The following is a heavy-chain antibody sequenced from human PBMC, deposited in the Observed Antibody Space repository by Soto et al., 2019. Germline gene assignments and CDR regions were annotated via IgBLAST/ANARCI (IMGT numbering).Heavy chain of an antibody. D-gene: IGHD6-13*01. Sequence: QVQLVQSGAEVKKPGSSVKVSCKASGGTFSSYAISWVRQAPGQGLEWMGGIIPIFGTANYAQKFQGRVTITADEATSTAYMELSSLRSEDTAVYYCALESGIAAAETVDAFDIWGQGTMVTVSS. CDR2: IIPIFGTA. CDR1: GGTFSSYA. J-gene: IGHJ3*02. CDR3: ALESGIAAAETVDAFDI. V-gene: IGHV1-69*01.